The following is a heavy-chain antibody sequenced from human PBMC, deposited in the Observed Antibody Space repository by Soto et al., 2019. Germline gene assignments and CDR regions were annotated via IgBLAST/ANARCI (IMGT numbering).Heavy chain of an antibody. D-gene: IGHD6-19*01. V-gene: IGHV3-49*03. CDR1: GFTFGDYA. Sequence: GSLRLSCTASGFTFGDYAMSWFRQAPGKGLEWVGFIRSKAYGGTTEYAASVKGRFTISRDDSKSIAYLQMNSLKTEDTAVYYCTRGYSSGWYGNWFDPWGQGTLVTVSS. J-gene: IGHJ5*02. CDR3: TRGYSSGWYGNWFDP. CDR2: IRSKAYGGTT.